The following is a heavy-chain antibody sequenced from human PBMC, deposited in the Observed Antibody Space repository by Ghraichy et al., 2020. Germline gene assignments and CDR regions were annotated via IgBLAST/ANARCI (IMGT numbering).Heavy chain of an antibody. D-gene: IGHD6-13*01. J-gene: IGHJ5*02. V-gene: IGHV3-30*02. CDR1: GFTFSSYG. Sequence: GGSLRLSCAASGFTFSSYGMHWVRQAPGKGLEWVSFIRYDGSSKFYADSVKGRFTISRDNSKNTLYLQMNSLRAEDTAVYYCAKVYSNNWDDNWGQGTLVTVSS. CDR3: AKVYSNNWDDN. CDR2: IRYDGSSK.